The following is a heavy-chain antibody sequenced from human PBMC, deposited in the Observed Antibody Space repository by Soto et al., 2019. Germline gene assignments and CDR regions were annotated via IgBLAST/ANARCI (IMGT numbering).Heavy chain of an antibody. CDR1: DNTFTHYG. J-gene: IGHJ6*02. CDR2: ISGYNGNT. V-gene: IGHV1-18*01. Sequence: ASVKVSCKSSDNTFTHYGINWVRQAPGQGLEWMGWISGYNGNTKYAQKFQDRVTMTADTSTRTAFMEVRSLTSDDTGVYFCAATGGNYFGLDVWDQETTVTVS. CDR3: AATGGNYFGLDV. D-gene: IGHD2-8*02.